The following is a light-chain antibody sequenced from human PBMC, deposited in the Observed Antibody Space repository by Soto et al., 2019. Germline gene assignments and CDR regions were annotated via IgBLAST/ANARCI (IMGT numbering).Light chain of an antibody. CDR3: QQIHGPSWT. J-gene: IGKJ1*01. Sequence: DIKMTQSPSSLSASIGDRVTITCRASQTVGVYLIWYQHKKGKAPDLLIFAASRLQAGVPSRFSGSGSGTDFTLIISRLQPEDFSTYYCQQIHGPSWTFGQGTKVELK. CDR2: AAS. V-gene: IGKV1-39*01. CDR1: QTVGVY.